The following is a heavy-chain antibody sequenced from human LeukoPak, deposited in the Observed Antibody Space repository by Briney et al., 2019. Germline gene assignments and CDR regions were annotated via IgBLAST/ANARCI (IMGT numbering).Heavy chain of an antibody. Sequence: NPSETLSLTCTVSGGSISSSSYYWGWIRQPPGKGLEWIGSIYYSGSTYYNPSLKSRVTISVDTSKNQFSLKLSSVTAADTAVYYCARVGIRGIAAAGIWGQGTLVTVSS. V-gene: IGHV4-39*07. CDR2: IYYSGST. CDR3: ARVGIRGIAAAGI. D-gene: IGHD6-13*01. J-gene: IGHJ4*02. CDR1: GGSISSSSYY.